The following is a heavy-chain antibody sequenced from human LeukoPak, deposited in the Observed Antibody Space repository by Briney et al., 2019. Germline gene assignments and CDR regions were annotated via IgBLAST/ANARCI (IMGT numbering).Heavy chain of an antibody. CDR1: GFTFSSYW. Sequence: PGGSLRLSCAASGFTFSSYWMSWVRQAPGKGLEWVANIKQDGSEKYYVDSVKGRFTISRDNAKNSLYLQMNSLRAEDTAVYYCARRAHTYRCGECSGGGCCPFFDYWGQGTLVTVSS. CDR3: ARRAHTYRCGECSGGGCCPFFDY. D-gene: IGHD2-15*01. CDR2: IKQDGSEK. J-gene: IGHJ4*02. V-gene: IGHV3-7*01.